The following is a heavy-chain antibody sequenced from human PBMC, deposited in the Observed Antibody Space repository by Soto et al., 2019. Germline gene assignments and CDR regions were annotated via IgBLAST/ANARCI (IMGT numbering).Heavy chain of an antibody. D-gene: IGHD6-13*01. Sequence: QVQLQESGPGLVKPSETLSLTCTVSGGSISSYYWSWIRQPAGKGLEWIGRIYTSGSTNYNPSLKSRVTMSVDTSKNQFSLKLSSVTAADTAVYYCARDRENGRAAAGLFDYYGMDVWGQGTTVTVSS. J-gene: IGHJ6*02. CDR2: IYTSGST. CDR1: GGSISSYY. V-gene: IGHV4-4*07. CDR3: ARDRENGRAAAGLFDYYGMDV.